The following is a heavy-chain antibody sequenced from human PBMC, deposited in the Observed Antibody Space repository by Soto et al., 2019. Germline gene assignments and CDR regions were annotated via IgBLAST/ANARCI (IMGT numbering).Heavy chain of an antibody. CDR2: IWYDGSNK. Sequence: GGSLRLSCAASGFTFSSYGMHWVRQAPGKGLEWVAVIWYDGSNKYYADSVKGRFTISRDNSKNTLYLQMNSLRAEDTAVYYCARDRAYSGSSNYYHYGMDVWGQGTTVTVSS. D-gene: IGHD1-26*01. J-gene: IGHJ6*02. CDR1: GFTFSSYG. V-gene: IGHV3-33*01. CDR3: ARDRAYSGSSNYYHYGMDV.